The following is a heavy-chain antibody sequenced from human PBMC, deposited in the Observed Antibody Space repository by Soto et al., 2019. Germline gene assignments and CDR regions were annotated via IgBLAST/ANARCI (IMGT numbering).Heavy chain of an antibody. Sequence: HPGGSQRLSCAASGFTFSSYAMHWVRQAPGKGLEWVAVISYDGSNKYYADSVKGRFTISRDNSKNTLYLQMNSLRAEDTAVYYCARTVGTAMTYGMDVWGQGTTVTVSS. V-gene: IGHV3-30-3*01. CDR2: ISYDGSNK. CDR1: GFTFSSYA. J-gene: IGHJ6*02. CDR3: ARTVGTAMTYGMDV. D-gene: IGHD5-18*01.